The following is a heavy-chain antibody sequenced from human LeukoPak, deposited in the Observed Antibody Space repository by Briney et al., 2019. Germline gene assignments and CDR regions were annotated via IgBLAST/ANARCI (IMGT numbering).Heavy chain of an antibody. J-gene: IGHJ3*02. D-gene: IGHD6-19*01. CDR1: GGSISSYY. CDR2: ISGSGGST. Sequence: LSLTCTVSGGSISSYYWSWVRQAPGKGLEWVSAISGSGGSTYYADSVKGRFTISRDNSKNTLYLQMNSLRAEDTAVYYCASHSSGWLRGAFDIWGQGTMVTVSS. CDR3: ASHSSGWLRGAFDI. V-gene: IGHV3-23*01.